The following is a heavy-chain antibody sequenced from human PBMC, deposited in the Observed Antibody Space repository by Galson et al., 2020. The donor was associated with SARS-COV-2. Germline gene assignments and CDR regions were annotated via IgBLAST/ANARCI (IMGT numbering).Heavy chain of an antibody. D-gene: IGHD1-26*01. V-gene: IGHV3-7*01. CDR3: GGAGGEIYFDY. CDR2: IKQDGSEK. CDR1: GFTFSRYW. Sequence: SGGSLRLSCEASGFTFSRYWMSWVRQAPEKGLEWVANIKQDGSEKKYVDSVKGRFTISRDNAKNSLYLQMNSLRAEDTAVYYCGGAGGEIYFDYWGQGTLVTVSS. J-gene: IGHJ4*02.